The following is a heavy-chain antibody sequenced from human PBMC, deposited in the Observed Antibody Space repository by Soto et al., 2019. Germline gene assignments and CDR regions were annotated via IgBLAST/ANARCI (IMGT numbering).Heavy chain of an antibody. Sequence: GESLKISCKGSGYSFTSYWIGWVRQMPGKGLEWMGIIYPGDSDTRYSPSFQGQVTISADKSISTAYLQWSSLKASDTAMYYCARRITRAARPYYYGMDVWGQGTTVTGSS. CDR3: ARRITRAARPYYYGMDV. D-gene: IGHD6-13*01. J-gene: IGHJ6*02. V-gene: IGHV5-51*01. CDR1: GYSFTSYW. CDR2: IYPGDSDT.